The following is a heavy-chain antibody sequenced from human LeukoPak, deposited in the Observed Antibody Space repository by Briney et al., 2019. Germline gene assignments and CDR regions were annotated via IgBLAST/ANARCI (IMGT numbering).Heavy chain of an antibody. V-gene: IGHV3-48*02. J-gene: IGHJ4*02. CDR2: ISSSSSTI. CDR1: GFTFSSYS. D-gene: IGHD3-16*01. Sequence: GGSLRLSCAASGFTFSSYSMNWVRQAPGKGLEWVSYISSSSSTIYYADSVKGRFTISRDNAKNSLYLQVNSLRDEDTAVYYCARSTDGGPDYGGQGTLVTVSS. CDR3: ARSTDGGPDY.